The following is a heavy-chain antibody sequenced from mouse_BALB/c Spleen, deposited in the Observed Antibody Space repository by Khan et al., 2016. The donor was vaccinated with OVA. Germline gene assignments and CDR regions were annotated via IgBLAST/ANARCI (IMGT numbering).Heavy chain of an antibody. CDR1: GYTFTSYT. J-gene: IGHJ3*01. CDR2: INPSNGYT. Sequence: QVQLKESGAELARPGASVKMSCKASGYTFTSYTIHWIKLRPGQGLEWIGFINPSNGYTNYNQKFKDKATLTADKSSTTVYMQLSSLTSDDSAVYSCVRDEADNRNGGWFAYWGQGTLVTVSA. D-gene: IGHD2-14*01. CDR3: VRDEADNRNGGWFAY. V-gene: IGHV1-4*01.